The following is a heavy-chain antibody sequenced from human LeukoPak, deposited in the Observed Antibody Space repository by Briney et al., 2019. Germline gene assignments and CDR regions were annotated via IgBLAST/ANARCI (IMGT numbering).Heavy chain of an antibody. J-gene: IGHJ4*02. CDR2: IDRSGVT. D-gene: IGHD1-26*01. CDR3: ARDVAGGATEDY. CDR1: GFTVHSNY. Sequence: GGSLRLSCAASGFTVHSNYMSWVRQAPGKGLEWVSVIDRSGVTHYADSVKGRFTISRDNSKNTLYLQMNSLRAEDTAVYYCARDVAGGATEDYWGQGTLVTVSS. V-gene: IGHV3-53*01.